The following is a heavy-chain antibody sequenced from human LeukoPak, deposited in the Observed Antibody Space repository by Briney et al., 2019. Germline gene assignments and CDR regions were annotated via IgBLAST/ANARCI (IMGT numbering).Heavy chain of an antibody. J-gene: IGHJ4*02. Sequence: PGGPLRLSCAASGFTFDDYAMHWVRQAPGKGLEWVSGISWNSGSIGYADSVKGRFTISRDNAKNSLYLQMNSLRAEDTALYYCAKRGQWLALDYWGQGTLVTVSS. V-gene: IGHV3-9*01. D-gene: IGHD6-19*01. CDR3: AKRGQWLALDY. CDR2: ISWNSGSI. CDR1: GFTFDDYA.